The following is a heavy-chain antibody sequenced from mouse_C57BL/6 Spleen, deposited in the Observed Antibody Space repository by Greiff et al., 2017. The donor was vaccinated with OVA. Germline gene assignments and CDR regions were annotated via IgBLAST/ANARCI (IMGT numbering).Heavy chain of an antibody. Sequence: EESGPGLVKPSQSLSLTCSVTGYSITSGYYWNWIRQFPGNKLEWMGYISYDGSNNYNPSLKNRISITRDTSKNQFFLKLNSVTTEDTATYYGASDYYGTGGDYWGQGTTLTVSS. CDR1: GYSITSGYY. J-gene: IGHJ2*01. CDR2: ISYDGSN. CDR3: ASDYYGTGGDY. V-gene: IGHV3-6*01. D-gene: IGHD1-1*01.